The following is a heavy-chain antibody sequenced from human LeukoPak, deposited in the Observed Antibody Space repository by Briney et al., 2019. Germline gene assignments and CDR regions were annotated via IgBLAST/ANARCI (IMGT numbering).Heavy chain of an antibody. D-gene: IGHD3-10*01. CDR1: GYTFTSYG. J-gene: IGHJ4*02. V-gene: IGHV1-18*01. CDR2: ISAYNGNT. CDR3: ARVGDPPITMVRGVTLTNFDY. Sequence: ASVKVSCKASGYTFTSYGISWVRQAPGQRLEWMGWISAYNGNTNYAQKLQGRGTMNTDTSTSTAYMEMRRLRSDDTAVYYCARVGDPPITMVRGVTLTNFDYWGQGTLVTVSS.